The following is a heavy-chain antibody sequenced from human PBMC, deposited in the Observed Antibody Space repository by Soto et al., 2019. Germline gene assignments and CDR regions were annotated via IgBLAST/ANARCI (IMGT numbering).Heavy chain of an antibody. J-gene: IGHJ6*03. D-gene: IGHD5-18*01. V-gene: IGHV4-59*01. CDR3: ARAVDTERNYYYYYYMDV. CDR2: IYYSGST. CDR1: GGSISSYY. Sequence: PSETLSLTCTVSGGSISSYYWSWIRQPPGKGLEWIGYIYYSGSTNYNPSLKSRVTISVDTSKNQFSLKLSSVTAADTAVYYCARAVDTERNYYYYYYMDVWGKGTTVTVSS.